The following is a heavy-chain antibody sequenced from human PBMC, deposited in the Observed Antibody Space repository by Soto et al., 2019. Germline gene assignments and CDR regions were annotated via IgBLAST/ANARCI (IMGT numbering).Heavy chain of an antibody. Sequence: GASVKVSCKASGFTLTSSAVQWVRQARGQRLEWIGWIVVGNGNANYAQKFQERVTITRDMSTSTAYMELSSLRSEDTAVYYCAADRETGQGAYSSYNCMHVWREATPVTVS. J-gene: IGHJ6*02. V-gene: IGHV1-58*01. CDR1: GFTLTSSA. CDR2: IVVGNGNA. D-gene: IGHD1-1*01. CDR3: AADRETGQGAYSSYNCMHV.